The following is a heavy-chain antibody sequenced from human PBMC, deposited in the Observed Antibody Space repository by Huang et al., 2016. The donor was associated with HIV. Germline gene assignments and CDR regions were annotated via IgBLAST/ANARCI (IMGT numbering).Heavy chain of an antibody. D-gene: IGHD3-10*01. J-gene: IGHJ6*03. Sequence: QLLLQESGPGLVKPSEALALTCAVSGGSIRSSDYHWGWIRQPPGKGLEWVGRIYYKASTTYSPSLKSRVTIAVDTSKNLFFLNLTSMTAADTAVYYCARHREGPVAYYSGWGSHLNYMDVWGRGRTVVVSS. CDR3: ARHREGPVAYYSGWGSHLNYMDV. CDR2: IYYKAST. V-gene: IGHV4-39*01. CDR1: GGSIRSSDYH.